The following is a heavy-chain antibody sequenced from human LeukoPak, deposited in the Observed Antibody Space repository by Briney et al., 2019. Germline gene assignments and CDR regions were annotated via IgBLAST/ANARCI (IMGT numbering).Heavy chain of an antibody. J-gene: IGHJ4*02. CDR3: ASPKPGYQPLLYLPFDY. CDR1: GYTFTSYA. D-gene: IGHD2-2*02. Sequence: ASVKVSCKASGYTFTSYAISWVRQAPGQGLEWMGGIIPIFGTANYAQKFQGRVTITADESTSTAYMELSSLRSEDTAVYYCASPKPGYQPLLYLPFDYWGQGTLVTVSS. V-gene: IGHV1-69*13. CDR2: IIPIFGTA.